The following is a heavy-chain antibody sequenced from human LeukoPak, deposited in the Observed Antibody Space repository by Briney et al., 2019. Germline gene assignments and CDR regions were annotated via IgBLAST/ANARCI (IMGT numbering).Heavy chain of an antibody. V-gene: IGHV4-38-2*02. CDR2: VYHNGKT. J-gene: IGHJ6*03. CDR1: GYSITTNYY. D-gene: IGHD1-26*01. Sequence: SETLSLTCTVSGYSITTNYYWAWIRQSPGTGLEWIGSVYHNGKTYYNPSLRSRVIISVDTSKNESSLRLTSVTAADTAVYYCVTPRSWELSDMAVWGKGTTVIVSS. CDR3: VTPRSWELSDMAV.